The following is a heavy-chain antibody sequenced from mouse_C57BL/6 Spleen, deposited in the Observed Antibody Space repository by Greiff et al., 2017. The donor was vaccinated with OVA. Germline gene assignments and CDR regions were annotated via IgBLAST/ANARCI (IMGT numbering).Heavy chain of an antibody. Sequence: EVKVVESGGGLVQPGGSMKLSCVASGFTFSNYWMNWVRQSPEKGLEWVAQIRLKSDNYATHYAESVKGRFTISRDDSKSSVYLQMNNLRAEDTGIYYFTGPWDGGYWGQGTTLTVSS. J-gene: IGHJ2*01. CDR3: TGPWDGGY. V-gene: IGHV6-3*01. CDR1: GFTFSNYW. D-gene: IGHD4-1*01. CDR2: IRLKSDNYAT.